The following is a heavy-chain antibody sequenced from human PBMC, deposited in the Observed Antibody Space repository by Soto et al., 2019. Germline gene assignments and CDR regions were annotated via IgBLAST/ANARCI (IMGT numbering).Heavy chain of an antibody. D-gene: IGHD3-10*01. V-gene: IGHV4-34*01. CDR2: INHSGST. Sequence: PSETLSLTCAVYGGSFSGYYWSWIRQPPGKGLEWIGEINHSGSTNYNPSLKSRVTISVDTSKNQFSLKLSSVTAADTAVYYCARARSPRNYYGSGSYYNTRTVPPRNPLYFDYWGQGTLVTVSS. J-gene: IGHJ4*02. CDR1: GGSFSGYY. CDR3: ARARSPRNYYGSGSYYNTRTVPPRNPLYFDY.